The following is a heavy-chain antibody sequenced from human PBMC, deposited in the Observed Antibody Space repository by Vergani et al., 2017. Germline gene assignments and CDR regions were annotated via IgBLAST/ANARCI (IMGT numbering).Heavy chain of an antibody. CDR2: IFSNDEK. CDR1: GFSLSNARMG. J-gene: IGHJ4*02. V-gene: IGHV2-26*01. CDR3: ARISARDFWSGYYDFDY. Sequence: QVTLKESGPVLVKPTETLTLTCTVSGFSLSNARMGVSWIRQPPGKALEWLAHIFSNDEKSYSTSLKSRLTISKDTSKSQVVLTMTNMDPVDTATYYCARISARDFWSGYYDFDYWGQGTLVTVSS. D-gene: IGHD3-3*01.